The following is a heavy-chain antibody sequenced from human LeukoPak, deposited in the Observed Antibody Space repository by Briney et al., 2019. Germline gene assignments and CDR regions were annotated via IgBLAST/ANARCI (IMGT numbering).Heavy chain of an antibody. J-gene: IGHJ4*02. CDR1: GFTFSSYA. V-gene: IGHV3-30*02. CDR2: IRYDGSNK. Sequence: GGSLRLSCAASGFTFSSYAMSWVRQAPGKGLEWVAFIRYDGSNKYYADSVKGRFPISRDNSKNTLYLQMNSLRAEDTAVYYCAKDRYCSSTSCPLDYWGQGTLVTVSS. CDR3: AKDRYCSSTSCPLDY. D-gene: IGHD2-2*01.